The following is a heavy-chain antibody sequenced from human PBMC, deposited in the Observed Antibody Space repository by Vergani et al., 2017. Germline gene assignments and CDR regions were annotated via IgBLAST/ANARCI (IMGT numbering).Heavy chain of an antibody. CDR1: GASIDIFY. D-gene: IGHD4-23*01. J-gene: IGHJ2*01. V-gene: IGHV4-4*08. Sequence: QVQLQESGPGLVRPSGTLSLKCSVSGASIDIFYWSWIRQSPGKGLEWIGYVFRNGNVNYNPSFNFRVAIDTSNNELSLRVTSVTAADTAVYYCARDFGGGWYFDLWGRGATVTVSS. CDR3: ARDFGGGWYFDL. CDR2: VFRNGNV.